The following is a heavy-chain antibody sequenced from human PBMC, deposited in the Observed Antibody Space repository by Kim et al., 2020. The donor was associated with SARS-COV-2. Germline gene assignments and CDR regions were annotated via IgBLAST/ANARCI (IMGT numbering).Heavy chain of an antibody. Sequence: GGSLRLSCAASGFTFSNYWMHWVRQAPGKGLVWVSRIYTDGSNTIYADSVKGRLTISRDNAKNTLYLQMNSLRAEDTAVYYCVRGRATTGYYFDYWGQGTLVTVSS. J-gene: IGHJ4*02. CDR2: IYTDGSNT. V-gene: IGHV3-74*01. CDR3: VRGRATTGYYFDY. CDR1: GFTFSNYW.